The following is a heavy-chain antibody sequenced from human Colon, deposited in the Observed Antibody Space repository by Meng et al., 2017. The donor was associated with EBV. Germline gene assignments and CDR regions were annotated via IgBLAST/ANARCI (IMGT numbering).Heavy chain of an antibody. CDR3: LRGSGGSV. J-gene: IGHJ1*01. V-gene: IGHV4-4*02. Sequence: VQCGQSGLALVKPSETLSLTCAVSGDSITNHNWWAWVRQPPGKGLEWIGEIPHRGSSAYNPSLKSRVSMSIDKSKNQFSLKLTSVTAADTAVYHCLRGSGGSVWGQGTLVTVSS. CDR2: IPHRGSS. CDR1: GDSITNHNW. D-gene: IGHD3-10*01.